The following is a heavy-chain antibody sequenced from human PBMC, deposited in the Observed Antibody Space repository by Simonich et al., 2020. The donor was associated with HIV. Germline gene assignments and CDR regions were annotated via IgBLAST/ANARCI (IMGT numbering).Heavy chain of an antibody. V-gene: IGHV4-38-2*01. CDR1: GYFISSGYY. J-gene: IGHJ4*02. D-gene: IGHD6-13*01. CDR3: ARALGHYSTTWYWDY. CDR2: IYHKRST. Sequence: QVQLQESGPGLGKPSETLSLTCAVSGYFISSGYYWGWVRQPPGKGLEWIGSIYHKRSTYYNPTLKSRVTISVHMSKNQFSLKRSSVTAADTAVYYCARALGHYSTTWYWDYWGQGTLVTVSS.